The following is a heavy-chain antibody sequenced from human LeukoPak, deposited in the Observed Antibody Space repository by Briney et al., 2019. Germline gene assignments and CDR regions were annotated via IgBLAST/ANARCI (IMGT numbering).Heavy chain of an antibody. D-gene: IGHD2-21*02. CDR2: ISGSGGTT. CDR3: AKATRAYCGGDCDFDY. J-gene: IGHJ4*02. V-gene: IGHV3-23*01. CDR1: GFTFSNYA. Sequence: GGSLRLSCAASGFTFSNYAMDWVRQAPGKGLEWVSSISGSGGTTYYADSVKGRFTLSRDNSKNTLYLQMNSLRAEDTAIYYCAKATRAYCGGDCDFDYWGQVTLVTVSS.